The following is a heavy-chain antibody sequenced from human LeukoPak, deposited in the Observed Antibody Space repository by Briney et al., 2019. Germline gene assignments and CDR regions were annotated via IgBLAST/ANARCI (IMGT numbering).Heavy chain of an antibody. CDR2: IYTSGST. CDR3: ARQSVVVPAAGGDWFDP. V-gene: IGHV4-4*07. J-gene: IGHJ5*02. D-gene: IGHD2-2*01. CDR1: GGSISSYY. Sequence: SETLSLTCTVSGGSISSYYWSWIRQPAGKGLEWIGCIYTSGSTNYNPSLKSRVTMSVDTSKNQFSLKLSSVTAADTAVYYCARQSVVVPAAGGDWFDPWGQGTLVTVSS.